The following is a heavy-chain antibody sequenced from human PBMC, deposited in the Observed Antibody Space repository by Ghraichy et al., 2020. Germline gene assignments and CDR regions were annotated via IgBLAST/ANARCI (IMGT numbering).Heavy chain of an antibody. Sequence: ASVKVSCKVSGYTLTELSMHWVRQAPGKGLEWMGGFDPEDGETIYAQKFQGRVTMTEDTSTDTAYMELSSLRSEDTAVYYCATGSRDGYTQGGGAFDIWGQGTMVTVSS. CDR3: ATGSRDGYTQGGGAFDI. CDR2: FDPEDGET. J-gene: IGHJ3*02. V-gene: IGHV1-24*01. D-gene: IGHD5-24*01. CDR1: GYTLTELS.